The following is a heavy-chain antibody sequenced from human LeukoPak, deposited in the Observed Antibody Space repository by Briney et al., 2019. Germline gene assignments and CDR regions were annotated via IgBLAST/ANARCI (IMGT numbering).Heavy chain of an antibody. Sequence: SETLSLTCTVSGGSISSYYWSWIRQPPGKGLEWIGYIYTSGSTNYNPSLKSRVTISVDTSKNQFSPKLSSVTAADTAVYYCARHLYEFDYWGQGTLVTVSS. CDR1: GGSISSYY. CDR3: ARHLYEFDY. V-gene: IGHV4-4*09. D-gene: IGHD2-8*01. J-gene: IGHJ4*02. CDR2: IYTSGST.